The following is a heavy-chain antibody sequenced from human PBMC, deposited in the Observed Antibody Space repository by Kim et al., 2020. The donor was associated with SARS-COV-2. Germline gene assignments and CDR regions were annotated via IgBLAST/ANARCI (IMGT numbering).Heavy chain of an antibody. V-gene: IGHV3-21*01. CDR2: ISSSSYI. Sequence: GGSLRLSCAASGFTFSSYSMNWVRQAPGKGLEWVSSISSSSYIYYADSVKGRFTISRDNAKNSLYLQMNSLRAEDTAVYYCARDQLRYFDYYYYGMDVWGQGTTVTVSS. CDR1: GFTFSSYS. CDR3: ARDQLRYFDYYYYGMDV. J-gene: IGHJ6*02. D-gene: IGHD3-9*01.